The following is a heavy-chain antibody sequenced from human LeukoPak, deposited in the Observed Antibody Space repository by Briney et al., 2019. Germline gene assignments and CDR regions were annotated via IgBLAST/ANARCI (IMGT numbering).Heavy chain of an antibody. V-gene: IGHV1-2*02. J-gene: IGHJ4*02. D-gene: IGHD3-3*01. Sequence: ASVKVSCKASGYTFTGYYMHWVRQAPGQGLEWMGWINPNSGGTNYAQKFQGRVTMTRDTSTSTAYMELSRLRSDDTAVYYCARGTHHYDFWSGYYSHDYWGQGTLVTVSS. CDR2: INPNSGGT. CDR1: GYTFTGYY. CDR3: ARGTHHYDFWSGYYSHDY.